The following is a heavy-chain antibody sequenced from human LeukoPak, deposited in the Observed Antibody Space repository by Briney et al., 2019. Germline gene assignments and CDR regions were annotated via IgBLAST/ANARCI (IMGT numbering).Heavy chain of an antibody. CDR2: INPDGSNT. J-gene: IGHJ4*02. Sequence: GGSLRLSCAASGFTFSSYWMHWVRQAPGKGPVWVSRINPDGSNTNYADSVEGRFTISRDNAKNMLYLQMNSLRAEDTAVYYCARGSPAYWALPYWGQGTLVTVSS. CDR1: GFTFSSYW. CDR3: ARGSPAYWALPY. V-gene: IGHV3-74*01. D-gene: IGHD3-16*01.